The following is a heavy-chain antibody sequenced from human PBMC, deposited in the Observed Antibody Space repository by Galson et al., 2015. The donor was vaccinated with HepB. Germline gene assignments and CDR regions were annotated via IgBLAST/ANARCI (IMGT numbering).Heavy chain of an antibody. CDR3: ARTRDYGDYANDAFDI. V-gene: IGHV3-23*01. Sequence: SLRLSCAASGFTFSNYAMSWVRQAPGKGLEWVSGISNSGGGTYYADSVKGRFTISRDNSKNTLYLQLSSLRAGDTAVYFCARTRDYGDYANDAFDIWGQGTVVTVSS. D-gene: IGHD4-17*01. CDR1: GFTFSNYA. CDR2: ISNSGGGT. J-gene: IGHJ3*02.